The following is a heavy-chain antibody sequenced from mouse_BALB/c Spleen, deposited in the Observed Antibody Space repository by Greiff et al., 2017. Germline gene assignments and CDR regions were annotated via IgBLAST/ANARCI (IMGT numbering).Heavy chain of an antibody. CDR2: IYPGDGDT. CDR1: GYAFSSYW. CDR3: ARSDGSPYAMDY. D-gene: IGHD2-3*01. V-gene: IGHV1-80*01. J-gene: IGHJ4*01. Sequence: QVQLKESGAELVRPGSSVQISCKASGYAFSSYWMNWVKQRPGQGLEWIGQIYPGDGDTNYNGKFKGKATLTADKSSSTAYRQLSSLTSEDSAVYFCARSDGSPYAMDYWGQGTSVTVSS.